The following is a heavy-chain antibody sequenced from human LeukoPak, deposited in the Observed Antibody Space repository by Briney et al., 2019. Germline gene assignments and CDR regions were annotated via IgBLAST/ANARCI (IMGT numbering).Heavy chain of an antibody. J-gene: IGHJ4*02. V-gene: IGHV1-2*06. CDR3: ARDGQYYDFWSGYPI. D-gene: IGHD3-3*01. Sequence: GASVTVSCKASGYTFTGYYMHWVRQAPGQGLEWMGRINPNSDGTNYAQKFQGRVTMTRDTSISTAYMELSRLRSDDTAVYYCARDGQYYDFWSGYPIWGQGTLVTVSS. CDR2: INPNSDGT. CDR1: GYTFTGYY.